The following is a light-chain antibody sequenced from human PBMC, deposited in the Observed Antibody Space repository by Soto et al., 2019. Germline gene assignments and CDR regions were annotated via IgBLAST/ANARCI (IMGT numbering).Light chain of an antibody. Sequence: ERVLTQYPATLSVSPGERATLSCRASQSVYSSLAWYQQKPGQAPRLLIYGASTRATGIPARFSGSGSGTEFTLTISRLQSEDFAVYYCQQYNNWPPWTFGQGTKVDIK. J-gene: IGKJ1*01. CDR1: QSVYSS. V-gene: IGKV3-15*01. CDR3: QQYNNWPPWT. CDR2: GAS.